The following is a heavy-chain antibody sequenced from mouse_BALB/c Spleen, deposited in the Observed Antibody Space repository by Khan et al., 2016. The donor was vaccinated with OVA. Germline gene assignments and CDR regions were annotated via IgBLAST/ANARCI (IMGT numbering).Heavy chain of an antibody. D-gene: IGHD2-1*01. V-gene: IGHV1-31*01. CDR2: INPYNGDA. J-gene: IGHJ4*01. CDR3: ARGGGNFLFPMDY. Sequence: VRLQQSGPELVKPGASVKISCKASGYSSTGYYMHWVKQSHVKSLEWIGRINPYNGDAYYNQNFLDKASLTVDRSSSTAYMELHSLTSEDSAVYYCARGGGNFLFPMDYWGQGTSVTVSS. CDR1: GYSSTGYY.